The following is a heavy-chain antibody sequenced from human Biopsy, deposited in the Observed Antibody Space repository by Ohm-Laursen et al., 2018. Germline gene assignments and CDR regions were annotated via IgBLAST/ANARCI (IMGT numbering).Heavy chain of an antibody. CDR3: AREDEGLLRALDL. Sequence: TLSLTCTVSGASMTGYLWTWVRQPAGKGLEWIGHIYTIGDTTYNPSLESRVAMSLDTSKNQFSLKMTSLTAADTAVYFCAREDEGLLRALDLWGQGTMATVSS. D-gene: IGHD3-3*01. CDR2: IYTIGDT. J-gene: IGHJ3*01. CDR1: GASMTGYL. V-gene: IGHV4-4*07.